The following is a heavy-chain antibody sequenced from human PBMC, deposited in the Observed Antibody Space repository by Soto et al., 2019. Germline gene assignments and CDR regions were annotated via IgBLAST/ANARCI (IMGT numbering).Heavy chain of an antibody. CDR3: ATQEVGGTYVYRFDP. CDR1: GFSFTSSSYY. CDR2: IYYSGST. J-gene: IGHJ5*02. D-gene: IGHD1-26*01. V-gene: IGHV4-39*01. Sequence: SGTLSLTCTVSGFSFTSSSYYWGWMRHSPGKGLEWIGSIYYSGSTYYNPSLKSRVTISVDTSKNQFSLKLSSVTAADTAVYYCATQEVGGTYVYRFDPWGQGTLVTVS.